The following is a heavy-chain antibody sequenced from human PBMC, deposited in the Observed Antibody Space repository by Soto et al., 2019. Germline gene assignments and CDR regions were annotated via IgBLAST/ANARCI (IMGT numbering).Heavy chain of an antibody. V-gene: IGHV3-23*01. J-gene: IGHJ6*02. Sequence: DVQLLESGGNLVQPGGSLTLSCSASGFTLSSYAMSWVRQAPGKGLEWVSSISAGGDMTYTSDSVKGRYTISRDNSYNAVILPMHNSGIDDTALYYCPRGDRGVSEPPASYYYSVWDVWGQGATDTVS. CDR2: ISAGGDMT. CDR1: GFTLSSYA. D-gene: IGHD1-26*01. CDR3: PRGDRGVSEPPASYYYSVWDV.